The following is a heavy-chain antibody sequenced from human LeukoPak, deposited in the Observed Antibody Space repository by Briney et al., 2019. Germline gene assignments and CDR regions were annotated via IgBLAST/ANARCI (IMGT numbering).Heavy chain of an antibody. CDR1: GYTFTING. CDR3: RRDRWYAFDS. J-gene: IGHJ4*02. CDR2: ISANSGDT. V-gene: IGHV1-18*01. D-gene: IGHD6-13*01. Sequence: ASVSLSCKASGYTFTINGISWVPQAPGRGLEWMVGISANSGDTIYAQNFHGRVTLPRDPSTGTAYRDLNSLTFDATACFYFRRDRWYAFDSWGQGTLVTVSS.